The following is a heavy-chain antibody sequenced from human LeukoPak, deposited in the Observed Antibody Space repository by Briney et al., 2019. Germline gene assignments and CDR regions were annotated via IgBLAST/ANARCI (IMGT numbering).Heavy chain of an antibody. V-gene: IGHV4-61*01. D-gene: IGHD2-2*01. J-gene: IGHJ4*02. CDR1: GGSISRSSYY. Sequence: SETLSLTCTVSGGSISRSSYYWGWIRQPPGKGLQWIGYIYYSGSTNYNPSLKSRVTISVDASKNQFSLKLSSVTAADTAVYYCAREAPAGQDFADYWGQGTLVTVSS. CDR3: AREAPAGQDFADY. CDR2: IYYSGST.